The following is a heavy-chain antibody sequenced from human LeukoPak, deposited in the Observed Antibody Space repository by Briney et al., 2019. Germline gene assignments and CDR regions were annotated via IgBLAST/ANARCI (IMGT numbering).Heavy chain of an antibody. D-gene: IGHD3-3*01. CDR1: GGSISSGSYY. V-gene: IGHV4-61*02. CDR3: ARSYYDLPSFDY. J-gene: IGHJ4*02. CDR2: IYTSGST. Sequence: TSETLSLTCTVSGGSISSGSYYWSWIRQPAGKGLEWIGRIYTSGSTNYNPSLKSRVTISVDTSKNQFSLKLSSVTAADTAVYCCARSYYDLPSFDYWGQGTLVTVSS.